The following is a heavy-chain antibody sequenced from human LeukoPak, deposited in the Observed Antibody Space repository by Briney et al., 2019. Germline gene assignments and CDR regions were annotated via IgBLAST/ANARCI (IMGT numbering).Heavy chain of an antibody. CDR2: ISYDGSNK. J-gene: IGHJ5*02. D-gene: IGHD4-17*01. Sequence: GGSLRLSCAASGFTFSSYGMHWVRQAPGKGLGWVAVISYDGSNKYYADSVKGRFTISRDNSKNTLYLQMNSLRAEDTAVYYCAKDSVEYGDYPFDPWGQGTLVTVSS. V-gene: IGHV3-30*18. CDR3: AKDSVEYGDYPFDP. CDR1: GFTFSSYG.